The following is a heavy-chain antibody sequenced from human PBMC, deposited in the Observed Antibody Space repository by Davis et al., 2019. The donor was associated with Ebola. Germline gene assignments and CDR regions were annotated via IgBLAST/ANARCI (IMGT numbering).Heavy chain of an antibody. J-gene: IGHJ6*02. CDR2: SSSYI. Sequence: SSSYIYYADSVKGRFTISSDNAKNSLYLQMNSLRAEDTAVYYCARDPTRTYYDFWSGSSDYYYGMDVWGQGTTVTVSS. CDR3: ARDPTRTYYDFWSGSSDYYYGMDV. V-gene: IGHV3-21*01. D-gene: IGHD3-3*01.